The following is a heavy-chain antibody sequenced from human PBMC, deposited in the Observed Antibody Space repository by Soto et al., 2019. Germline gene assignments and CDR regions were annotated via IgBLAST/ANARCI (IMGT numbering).Heavy chain of an antibody. CDR1: GFTFSSYG. CDR3: ARDGLDFEYKNWFDP. D-gene: IGHD1-1*01. V-gene: IGHV3-33*01. CDR2: IWYDGSNK. Sequence: GGSLRLSCAASGFTFSSYGMHWVRQAPGKGLEWVAVIWYDGSNKYYADSVKGRFTISRDNSKNTLYLQMNSLRAEDTAVYYCARDGLDFEYKNWFDPWGQGTLVTVSS. J-gene: IGHJ5*02.